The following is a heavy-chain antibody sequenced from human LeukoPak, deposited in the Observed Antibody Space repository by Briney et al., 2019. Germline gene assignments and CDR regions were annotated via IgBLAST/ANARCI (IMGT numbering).Heavy chain of an antibody. Sequence: ASVKVSCKASGYTFTSYDINWVRQAPGQGLEWMGGIIPIFGTANYAQKFQGRVTITADESTSTAYMELSSLRSEDTAVYYCARVPPPPGTAADYYYYMDVWGKGTTVTVSS. J-gene: IGHJ6*03. CDR2: IIPIFGTA. CDR3: ARVPPPPGTAADYYYYMDV. V-gene: IGHV1-69*13. CDR1: GYTFTSYD. D-gene: IGHD1-7*01.